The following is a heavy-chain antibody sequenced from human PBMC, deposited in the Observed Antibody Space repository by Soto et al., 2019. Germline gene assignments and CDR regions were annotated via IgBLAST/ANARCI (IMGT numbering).Heavy chain of an antibody. V-gene: IGHV1-69*02. CDR1: GGTFSSYT. Sequence: QVQLVQSGAEVKKPGSSVKVSCKASGGTFSSYTISWVRQAPGQGLEWMGRIIPILGIANYAQKFQGRVTITADKSTSSAYMELSSLRFEDTAVYYCARAQWEVAGTYDYWGQGTLVTVSS. CDR3: ARAQWEVAGTYDY. J-gene: IGHJ4*02. D-gene: IGHD6-19*01. CDR2: IIPILGIA.